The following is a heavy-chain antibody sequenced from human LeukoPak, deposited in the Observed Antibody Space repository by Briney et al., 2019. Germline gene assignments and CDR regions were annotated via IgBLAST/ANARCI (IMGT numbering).Heavy chain of an antibody. D-gene: IGHD1-7*01. V-gene: IGHV3-7*03. J-gene: IGHJ4*02. Sequence: PGGSLRLSCAASGFTFSSYSMNWVRQAPGKGLEWVANIKQDGSEKYYVDSLKGRFTISRDNAKNSLYLQMNSLRAEDTAVYYCARVRSSMELVWGQGTLVTVSS. CDR2: IKQDGSEK. CDR3: ARVRSSMELV. CDR1: GFTFSSYS.